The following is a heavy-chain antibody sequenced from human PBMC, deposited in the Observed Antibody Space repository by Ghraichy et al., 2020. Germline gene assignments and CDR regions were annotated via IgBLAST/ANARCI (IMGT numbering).Heavy chain of an antibody. CDR2: IYHSGST. Sequence: SQTLSLTCAVSGGSISSGGYSWSWIRQPPGKGLEWIGYIYHSGSTYYNPSLKSRVTISVDRSKNQFSLKLSSVTAADTAVYYCARGSGRYYDFWSGSPNYYYYYMDVWGKRDHGHRLL. CDR1: GGSISSGGYS. V-gene: IGHV4-30-2*01. D-gene: IGHD3-3*01. CDR3: ARGSGRYYDFWSGSPNYYYYYMDV. J-gene: IGHJ6*03.